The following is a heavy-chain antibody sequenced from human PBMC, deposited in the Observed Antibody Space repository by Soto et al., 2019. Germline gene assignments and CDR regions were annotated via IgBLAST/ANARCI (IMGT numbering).Heavy chain of an antibody. Sequence: QVQLQESGPGLVKPSETLSLTCTVSGDSISSYYWSWIRQPPGKGLEWIGYISYSGSTNYNPSLKSRVTISVDTSKNQVSLKLTSVTAADTAVYYCARARGVAALSYDMDVWGQGTTVTVSS. CDR1: GDSISSYY. J-gene: IGHJ6*03. CDR2: ISYSGST. D-gene: IGHD6-25*01. CDR3: ARARGVAALSYDMDV. V-gene: IGHV4-59*01.